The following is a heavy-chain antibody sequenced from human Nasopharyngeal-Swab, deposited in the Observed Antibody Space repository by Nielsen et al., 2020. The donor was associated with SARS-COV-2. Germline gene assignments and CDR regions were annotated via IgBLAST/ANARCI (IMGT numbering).Heavy chain of an antibody. Sequence: GESLKISCAASGFTFSSYWMSWVRQAPGKGLERVANIKRDGSEKYYADSVKGRFTVSRDNAKSSLYLQMNSLRAEDTAVYYCAREWEAYGYLWGNYRYTIFDYWGRGTLVTVSS. V-gene: IGHV3-7*01. CDR1: GFTFSSYW. CDR3: AREWEAYGYLWGNYRYTIFDY. D-gene: IGHD3-16*02. J-gene: IGHJ4*01. CDR2: IKRDGSEK.